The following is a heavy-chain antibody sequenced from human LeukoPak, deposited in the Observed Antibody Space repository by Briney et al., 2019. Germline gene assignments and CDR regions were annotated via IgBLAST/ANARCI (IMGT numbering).Heavy chain of an antibody. Sequence: AGGSLRLSCAASGFTFSNAWMSWVRQAPGKGLEWVGRIKSKTDGGTTDYAAPVKGRLTISRDDSKNTLYLQMNSLKTEDTAVYYCTTADPFYGSGTYWGQGTLVTVSS. CDR2: IKSKTDGGTT. CDR1: GFTFSNAW. CDR3: TTADPFYGSGTY. D-gene: IGHD3-10*01. V-gene: IGHV3-15*01. J-gene: IGHJ4*02.